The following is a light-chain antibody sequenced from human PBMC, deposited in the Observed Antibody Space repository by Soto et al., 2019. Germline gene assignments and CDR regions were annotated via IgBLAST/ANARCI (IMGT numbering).Light chain of an antibody. CDR2: GAS. V-gene: IGKV3-15*01. CDR1: QSVSSN. Sequence: DIVLTPSPATLSVSPGERATLSCRASQSVSSNLAWYQQKPGQAPRLLIYGASTRATGIPARFSGSGSGTEFTLTISSLQSEDFAVYYCQQYNNWPLWTFGQGTKVDIK. CDR3: QQYNNWPLWT. J-gene: IGKJ1*01.